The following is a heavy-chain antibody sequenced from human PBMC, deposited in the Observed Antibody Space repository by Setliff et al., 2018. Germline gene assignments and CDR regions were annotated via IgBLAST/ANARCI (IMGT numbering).Heavy chain of an antibody. V-gene: IGHV1-69*05. CDR1: GGTFSSYA. D-gene: IGHD3-9*01. J-gene: IGHJ3*02. CDR2: IIPIFGTA. CDR3: ARDPSPRYDILTGYAPMGAFDI. Sequence: SVKVSCKASGGTFSSYAISWVRQAPGQGLEWMGGIIPIFGTANYAQKFQDRVTMTTDTSTSTAYMELSSLRSEDTAVYYCARDPSPRYDILTGYAPMGAFDIWGQGTMVTVSS.